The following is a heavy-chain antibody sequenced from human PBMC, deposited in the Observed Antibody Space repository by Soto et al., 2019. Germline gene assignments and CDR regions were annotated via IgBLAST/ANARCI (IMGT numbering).Heavy chain of an antibody. CDR1: GGSISSGGYY. CDR2: IYYSGST. Sequence: SETLSLTCTVSGGSISSGGYYWSWIRHHPGKGLEWIGYIYYSGSTYYNPSLKSRVTISVDTSKNQFSLKLSSVTAADTAVYYCARAIVVVPAARSFISVKVAWFDPWGQGTLVTVAS. V-gene: IGHV4-31*03. D-gene: IGHD2-2*01. J-gene: IGHJ5*02. CDR3: ARAIVVVPAARSFISVKVAWFDP.